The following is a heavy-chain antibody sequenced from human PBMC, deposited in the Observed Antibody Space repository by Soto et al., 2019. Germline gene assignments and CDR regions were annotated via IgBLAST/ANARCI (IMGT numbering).Heavy chain of an antibody. CDR1: GFTFSSYA. Sequence: EVQLLESGGGLVQPGGSLRLSCAASGFTFSSYATSWVRQAPGKGLEWVSAISGSGGSTYYADSVKGRFTISRDNSKNTLYLQMNSLRAEDTAVYYCAKDRGTYSSSWYPQDYWGQGTLVTVSS. CDR2: ISGSGGST. V-gene: IGHV3-23*01. CDR3: AKDRGTYSSSWYPQDY. D-gene: IGHD6-13*01. J-gene: IGHJ4*02.